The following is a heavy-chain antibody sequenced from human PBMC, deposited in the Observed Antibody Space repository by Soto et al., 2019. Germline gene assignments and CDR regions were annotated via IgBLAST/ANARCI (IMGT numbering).Heavy chain of an antibody. CDR3: AREYYDILTGYSGLDY. V-gene: IGHV3-33*08. J-gene: IGHJ4*02. CDR2: IWYDGSNK. D-gene: IGHD3-9*01. CDR1: GFTFSSYG. Sequence: PGGSLRLSCVGSGFTFSSYGMHWVRQAPGKGLEWVAVIWYDGSNKYYTDSVKGRFTISRDNSKNTLYLQMNSLRAEDTAVYYCAREYYDILTGYSGLDYWGQAILVTVSS.